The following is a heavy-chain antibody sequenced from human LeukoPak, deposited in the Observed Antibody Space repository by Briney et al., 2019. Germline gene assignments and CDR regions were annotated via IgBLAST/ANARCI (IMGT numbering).Heavy chain of an antibody. J-gene: IGHJ5*02. CDR2: VSPSGGTT. CDR3: ARDLDGTWDP. CDR1: LYTFSSYH. Sequence: ASVKVSSKASLYTFSSYHMHWVRQAPGQGLGWMVMVSPSGGTTSNAQKFQGRVTLTRDTSTSTVYMELRSLRSDDAAVDYFARDLDGTWDPWGQGNLVTVSS. V-gene: IGHV1-46*01. D-gene: IGHD3/OR15-3a*01.